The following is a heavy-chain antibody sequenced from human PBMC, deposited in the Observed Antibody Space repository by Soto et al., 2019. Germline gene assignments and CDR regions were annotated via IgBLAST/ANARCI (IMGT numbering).Heavy chain of an antibody. J-gene: IGHJ4*02. CDR1: GFTFSSYG. D-gene: IGHD3-3*01. Sequence: PGGSLRLSCAASGFTFSSYGMHWVRQAPGKGLEWVAVISYDGSNKYYADSVKGRFTISRDNSKNTLYLQMNSLRAEDTAVYYCAKDKAIFGVVITPTFDYWGQGTLVTVSS. CDR3: AKDKAIFGVVITPTFDY. CDR2: ISYDGSNK. V-gene: IGHV3-30*18.